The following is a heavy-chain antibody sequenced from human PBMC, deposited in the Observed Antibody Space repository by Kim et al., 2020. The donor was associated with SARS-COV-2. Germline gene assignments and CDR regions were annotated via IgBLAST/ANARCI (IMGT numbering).Heavy chain of an antibody. V-gene: IGHV4-34*01. Sequence: SETLSLTCAVYGGSFSDYYWSWIRQPPGKGLEWIGEINHSGSTNYNPSLKSRVTISVDTSKNQFSLKLSSVTAAATAVYYCARVNVLLWFGGKKRPRFDPWGQGTLVTVSS. CDR1: GGSFSDYY. CDR2: INHSGST. J-gene: IGHJ5*02. CDR3: ARVNVLLWFGGKKRPRFDP. D-gene: IGHD3-10*01.